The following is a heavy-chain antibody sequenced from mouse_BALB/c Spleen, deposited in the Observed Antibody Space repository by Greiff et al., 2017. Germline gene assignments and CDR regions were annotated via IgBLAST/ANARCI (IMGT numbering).Heavy chain of an antibody. CDR1: GYTFTSYW. CDR2: IYPSDSYT. Sequence: VQLQQSGAELVRPGASVKLSCKASGYTFTSYWINWVKQRPGQGLEWIGNIYPSDSYTNYNQKFKDKATLTVDKSSSTAYMQLSSPTSEDSAVYYCTRDDYDAYAMDYWGQGTSVTVSS. V-gene: IGHV1-69*02. J-gene: IGHJ4*01. CDR3: TRDDYDAYAMDY. D-gene: IGHD2-4*01.